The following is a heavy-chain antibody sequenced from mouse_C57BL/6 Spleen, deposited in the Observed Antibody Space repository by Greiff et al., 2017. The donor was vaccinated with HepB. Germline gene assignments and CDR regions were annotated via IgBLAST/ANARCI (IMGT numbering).Heavy chain of an antibody. CDR1: GYAFSSYW. Sequence: VQVVESGAELVKPGASVKISCKASGYAFSSYWMNWVKQRPGKGLEWIGQIYPGDGDTNYNGKFKGKATLTADKSSSTAYMQLSSLTSEDSAVYFCARSDYYGSSYPYYFDYWGQGTTLTVSS. CDR3: ARSDYYGSSYPYYFDY. J-gene: IGHJ2*01. D-gene: IGHD1-1*01. V-gene: IGHV1-80*01. CDR2: IYPGDGDT.